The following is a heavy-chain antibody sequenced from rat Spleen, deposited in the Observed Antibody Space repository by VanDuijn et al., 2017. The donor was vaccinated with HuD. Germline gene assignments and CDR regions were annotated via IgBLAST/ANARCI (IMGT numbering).Heavy chain of an antibody. V-gene: IGHV3-3*01. CDR3: ARMPYSSYTYYFDY. D-gene: IGHD1-2*01. Sequence: EVQLQESGPGLVKPSQSLSLTCSVTGYSITSSYRWNWIRKFPGNKLEWMGYINSAGSTNYNPSLKSRISITRDTSKNQFFLQVNSVTTEDTATYYCARMPYSSYTYYFDYWGQGVMVTVSS. CDR1: GYSITSSYR. J-gene: IGHJ2*01. CDR2: INSAGST.